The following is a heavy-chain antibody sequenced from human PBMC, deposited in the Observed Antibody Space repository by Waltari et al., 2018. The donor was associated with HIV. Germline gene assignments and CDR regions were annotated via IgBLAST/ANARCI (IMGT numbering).Heavy chain of an antibody. Sequence: QVQLVQSGAEVRRPGSSVTVSCQASGGPFLSYSINWVRQAPGQGLEWMGRMVPMSDKPNYAQKFRGRVTITADKSTSTAYMELNNLRFGDTAVYYCATARETMGVDFDYWGQGTLVAVSS. J-gene: IGHJ4*02. CDR1: GGPFLSYS. CDR3: ATARETMGVDFDY. D-gene: IGHD3-10*01. CDR2: MVPMSDKP. V-gene: IGHV1-69*02.